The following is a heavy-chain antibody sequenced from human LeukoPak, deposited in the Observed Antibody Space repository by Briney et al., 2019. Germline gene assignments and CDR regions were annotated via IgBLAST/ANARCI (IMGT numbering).Heavy chain of an antibody. Sequence: SETLSLTCTVAGGSISSYYWSWIRQPPGKGLEWIGYIYYSGSTNYNPSLKSRVAISVDTSKNQFSLKLSSVTAADTAVYYCASSAMVRGEDWFDPWGQGTLVTVSS. J-gene: IGHJ5*02. CDR3: ASSAMVRGEDWFDP. CDR1: GGSISSYY. D-gene: IGHD3-10*01. V-gene: IGHV4-59*01. CDR2: IYYSGST.